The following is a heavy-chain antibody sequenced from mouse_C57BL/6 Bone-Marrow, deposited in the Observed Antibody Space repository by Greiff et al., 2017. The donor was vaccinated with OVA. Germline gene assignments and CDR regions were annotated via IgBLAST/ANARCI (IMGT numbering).Heavy chain of an antibody. Sequence: EVKLMESGGGLVQPGESLKLSCESNEYEFPSHDMSWVRKTPEKRLELVAAINSDGGSTYYPDTMERRFIISRDNTKKTLYLQMSSLRSEDTALYYCARRGDSNYVRWYFDYWGQGTTLTVSS. CDR1: EYEFPSHD. V-gene: IGHV5-2*03. D-gene: IGHD2-5*01. J-gene: IGHJ2*01. CDR3: ARRGDSNYVRWYFDY. CDR2: INSDGGST.